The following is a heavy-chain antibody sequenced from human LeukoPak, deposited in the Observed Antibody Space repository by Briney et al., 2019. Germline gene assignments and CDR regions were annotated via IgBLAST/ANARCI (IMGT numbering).Heavy chain of an antibody. Sequence: PGGSLRLSCAASGFTFSSYEMNWVRQAPGKGLEWVSYISSSGSTIYYADSVKGRFTISRDNAKNSLYLQMNSLRAEDTAVYYCARETRPKGLYWGQGTLVTVSS. CDR3: ARETRPKGLY. V-gene: IGHV3-48*03. CDR1: GFTFSSYE. CDR2: ISSSGSTI. J-gene: IGHJ4*02.